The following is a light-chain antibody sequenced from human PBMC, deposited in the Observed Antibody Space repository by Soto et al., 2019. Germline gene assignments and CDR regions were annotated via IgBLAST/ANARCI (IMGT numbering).Light chain of an antibody. CDR1: QDISNY. CDR3: QKYNGAPPET. J-gene: IGKJ3*01. CDR2: AAS. Sequence: DIQMTQSPSPLSATVGDRVTITCRASQDISNYLAWHQQKPGKVPKLLIYAASTLQPGVPSRFSGSGSGTDFTLTISSLQPEDVATYYCQKYNGAPPETFGPGTKVDIK. V-gene: IGKV1-27*01.